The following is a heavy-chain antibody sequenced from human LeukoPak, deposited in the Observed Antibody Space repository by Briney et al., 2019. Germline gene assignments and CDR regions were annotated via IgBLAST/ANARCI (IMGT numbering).Heavy chain of an antibody. CDR2: FEPEEGAHGET. CDR3: ATDRLEIYALHI. D-gene: IGHD1-1*01. Sequence: VASVKVSCRVSGYSLSDLSIHWVRHVAAKGLEWMGGFEPEEGAHGETIFAQKFEDRLTLTEDTSADTAYMELVRLTSEDTAVYYCATDRLEIYALHIWGQGTAVTVSS. V-gene: IGHV1-24*01. J-gene: IGHJ3*02. CDR1: GYSLSDLS.